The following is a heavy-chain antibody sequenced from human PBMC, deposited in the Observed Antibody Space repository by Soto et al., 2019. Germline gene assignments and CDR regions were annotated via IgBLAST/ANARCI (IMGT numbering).Heavy chain of an antibody. V-gene: IGHV1-18*01. CDR3: AMVDVYVTTSPQDV. D-gene: IGHD3-16*01. CDR2: INTYNGNT. J-gene: IGHJ6*02. Sequence: QVQLVQSRAEVKNPGASVKVSCKASGYSFTRYGIAWARQAPGQGLEWMGWINTYNGNTNYAQNLQGRVTLTTDTSTSTAYMEVPSLRSNDTAIYYCAMVDVYVTTSPQDVWGQGTTVIVSS. CDR1: GYSFTRYG.